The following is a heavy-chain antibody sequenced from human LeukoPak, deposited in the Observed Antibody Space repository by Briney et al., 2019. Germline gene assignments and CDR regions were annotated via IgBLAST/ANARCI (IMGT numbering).Heavy chain of an antibody. CDR1: GGSISRGGYY. CDR2: IYYSGST. CDR3: ARDRAGTFDY. Sequence: SETLSLTCTVSGGSISRGGYYWSWRRQHQGKGLEWIGYIYYSGSTYYNPSLKSRVTISVDTTKNQFSLKLSSVTAADTAVYYCARDRAGTFDYWGQGTLVTVSS. V-gene: IGHV4-31*03. J-gene: IGHJ4*02. D-gene: IGHD1-7*01.